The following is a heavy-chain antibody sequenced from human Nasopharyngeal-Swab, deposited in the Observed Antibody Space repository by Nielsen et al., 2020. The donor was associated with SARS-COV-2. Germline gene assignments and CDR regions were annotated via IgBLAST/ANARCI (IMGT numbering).Heavy chain of an antibody. CDR1: GFTFSSYG. V-gene: IGHV3-30*03. D-gene: IGHD3-16*01. CDR2: ISYDGSNK. CDR3: TRGRSGNYGYFDS. J-gene: IGHJ4*02. Sequence: GESLKISCAASGFTFSSYGMHWVRQAPGKGLEWVAVISYDGSNKYYADSVKGRFTISRDNSKNTLYLQMNSLRAEDTAVYYCTRGRSGNYGYFDSWGQGTLVTVSS.